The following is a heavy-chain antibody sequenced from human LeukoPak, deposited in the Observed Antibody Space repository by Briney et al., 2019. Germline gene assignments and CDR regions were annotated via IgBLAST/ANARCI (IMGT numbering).Heavy chain of an antibody. CDR3: ARTPSRRTYYYDSSGYYAIDY. CDR1: GGSISSSSYY. J-gene: IGHJ4*02. D-gene: IGHD3-22*01. Sequence: PSETLSLTCTVSGGSISSSSYYWGWIRQPPGKGLEWIGRIYYSGSTYYNPSLKSRVTISVETSKNQFSLKLSSVTAADTAVYYCARTPSRRTYYYDSSGYYAIDYWGQGTLVTVSS. CDR2: IYYSGST. V-gene: IGHV4-39*01.